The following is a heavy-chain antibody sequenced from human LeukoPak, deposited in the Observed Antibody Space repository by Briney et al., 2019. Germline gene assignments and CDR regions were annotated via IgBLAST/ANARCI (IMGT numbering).Heavy chain of an antibody. Sequence: GASVKVSCKVSGYTLTELSMHWVRQAPGKGLERMGGFDPEDGETIYAQKFQGRVTMTEDTSTDTAYMELSSLRSEDTAVYYCATDISIAAVGTAFDYWGQGTLVTVSS. CDR1: GYTLTELS. CDR3: ATDISIAAVGTAFDY. CDR2: FDPEDGET. V-gene: IGHV1-24*01. D-gene: IGHD6-13*01. J-gene: IGHJ4*02.